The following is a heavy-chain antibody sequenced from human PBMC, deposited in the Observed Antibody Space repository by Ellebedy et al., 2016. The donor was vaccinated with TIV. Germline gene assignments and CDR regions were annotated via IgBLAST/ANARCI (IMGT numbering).Heavy chain of an antibody. V-gene: IGHV3-23*01. CDR3: AKEGIAPGDY. J-gene: IGHJ4*02. CDR2: ISSVGSP. D-gene: IGHD6-13*01. Sequence: GESLKISCAASGFTFSGFAMSWVRQVPGKGLEWVSTISSVGSPNYADSVRGRFTISRDSSKDTLYLEMDSLRAEDTAVYYCAKEGIAPGDYWGQGTLVTVSS. CDR1: GFTFSGFA.